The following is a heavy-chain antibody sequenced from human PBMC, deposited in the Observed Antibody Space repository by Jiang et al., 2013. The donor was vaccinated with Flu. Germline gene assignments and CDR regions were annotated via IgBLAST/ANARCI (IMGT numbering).Heavy chain of an antibody. Sequence: GAEVKKPGESLKISCQGSGFRFTNYWVGWVRQMPGKGLEWMGIIYPGDSDTRYSPSFQGQVTISADKSISTAYLQWSSLKASDTAMYYCARPEIAVAGPRGDDAFDIWGQGTMVTVSS. J-gene: IGHJ3*02. CDR3: ARPEIAVAGPRGDDAFDI. CDR2: IYPGDSDT. V-gene: IGHV5-51*01. CDR1: GFRFTNYW. D-gene: IGHD6-19*01.